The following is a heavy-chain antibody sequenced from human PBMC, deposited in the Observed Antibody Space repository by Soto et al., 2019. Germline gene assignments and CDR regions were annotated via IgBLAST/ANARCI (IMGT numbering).Heavy chain of an antibody. Sequence: MQRCGQAPCKGLEWVGRPRNKGNSYSTEYAASVKGSFTISRDDSKNSLYLQMNSLKTEDTAVYYCTINYYDTSGYSIDIWGQGTMVTVSS. CDR2: PRNKGNSYST. D-gene: IGHD3-22*01. J-gene: IGHJ3*02. V-gene: IGHV3-72*01. CDR3: TINYYDTSGYSIDI.